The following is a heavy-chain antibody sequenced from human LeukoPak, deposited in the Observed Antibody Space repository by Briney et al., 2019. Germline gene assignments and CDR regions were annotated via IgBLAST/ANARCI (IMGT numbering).Heavy chain of an antibody. CDR2: IYYSGTT. CDR1: GGSISSTSYY. Sequence: SETLSLTCTVSGGSISSTSYYWGWIRQPPGEGLEWIGSIYYSGTTYYNPALKSRVTISIHTSKNQFSLQLSSVTAAVTAVFYCAGFILTGYPYYFDSWGQGTLVTVSS. CDR3: AGFILTGYPYYFDS. J-gene: IGHJ4*02. V-gene: IGHV4-39*01. D-gene: IGHD3-9*01.